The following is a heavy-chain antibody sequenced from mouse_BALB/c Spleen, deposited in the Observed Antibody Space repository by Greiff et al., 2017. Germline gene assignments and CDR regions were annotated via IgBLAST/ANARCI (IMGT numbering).Heavy chain of an antibody. Sequence: EVQLQQSGPGLVKPSQSLSLTCTVTGYSITSDYAWNWIRQFPGNKLEWMGYISYSGSTSYNPSLKSRISITRDPSKNQFFLQLNSVTTEDTATYYCARGDDGYPAFAYWGQGTLVTVSA. J-gene: IGHJ3*01. D-gene: IGHD2-3*01. CDR3: ARGDDGYPAFAY. CDR1: GYSITSDYA. CDR2: ISYSGST. V-gene: IGHV3-2*02.